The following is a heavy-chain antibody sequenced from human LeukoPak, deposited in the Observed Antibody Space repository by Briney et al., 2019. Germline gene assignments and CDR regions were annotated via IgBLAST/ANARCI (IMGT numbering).Heavy chain of an antibody. CDR3: ARRVVVVAATGNWFDP. Sequence: SGTLSLTCTVSGGSISSSSYYWGWIRQPPGKGLEWIGSIYYSGSTYYSPSLKSRVTISVDTSKNQFSLKLSSVTAADTAVYYCARRVVVVAATGNWFDPWGQGTLVTVSS. V-gene: IGHV4-39*01. CDR2: IYYSGST. J-gene: IGHJ5*02. D-gene: IGHD2-15*01. CDR1: GGSISSSSYY.